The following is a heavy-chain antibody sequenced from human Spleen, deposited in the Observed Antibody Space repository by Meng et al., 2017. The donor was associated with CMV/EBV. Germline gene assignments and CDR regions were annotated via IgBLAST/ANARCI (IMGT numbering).Heavy chain of an antibody. CDR1: DFTFNTYA. CDR2: ISYDGDNK. J-gene: IGHJ4*02. V-gene: IGHV3-30-3*01. CDR3: AKVPEPGRLRFLEWLLAPPD. Sequence: GESLKISCAASDFTFNTYAMHWVRQAPGKGLEWVALISYDGDNKYYADSLKGRFTISRDNSKNTLYLQMNSLRAEDTAVYYCAKVPEPGRLRFLEWLLAPPDWGQGTLVTVSS. D-gene: IGHD3-3*01.